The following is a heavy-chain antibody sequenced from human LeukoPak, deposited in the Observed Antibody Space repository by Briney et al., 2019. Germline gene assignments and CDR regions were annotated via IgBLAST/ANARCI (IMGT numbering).Heavy chain of an antibody. V-gene: IGHV2-70*01. CDR1: GFSLSTSGMC. D-gene: IGHD5-12*01. CDR3: ARIASSGYDGAFDI. CDR2: IDWDDDK. J-gene: IGHJ3*02. Sequence: SGPALVKPTQTLTLTCTFSGFSLSTSGMCVSWIRQPPGKALEWLALIDWDDDKYYSTSLKTRLTISKDTSKNQVVLTMTNMDPVDTATYYCARIASSGYDGAFDIWGQGTMVTVSS.